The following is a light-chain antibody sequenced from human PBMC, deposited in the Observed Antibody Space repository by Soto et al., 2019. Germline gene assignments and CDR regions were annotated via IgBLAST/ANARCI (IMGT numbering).Light chain of an antibody. Sequence: DIQMTQSTSTVSASGGDRHPITCRASASIRGWLAWYQRQAGKAPKLLIYKWSIWENGGPSGCSGGRAVTEFILTLGSLQLEDFATYYYQRQGAFGQGTKVDIK. CDR2: KWS. CDR3: QRQGA. CDR1: ASIRGW. V-gene: IGKV1-5*03. J-gene: IGKJ1*01.